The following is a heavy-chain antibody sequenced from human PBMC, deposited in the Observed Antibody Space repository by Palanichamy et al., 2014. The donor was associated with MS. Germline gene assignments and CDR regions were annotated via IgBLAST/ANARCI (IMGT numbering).Heavy chain of an antibody. CDR3: AKGEEWRADFEH. CDR2: ISYDGSNK. CDR1: GFTFSPYG. V-gene: IGHV3-30*18. J-gene: IGHJ4*02. Sequence: QVQLVESGGAVVQPGRSLRLSCAASGFTFSPYGMHWVRQAPGKGLQWVAAISYDGSNKYYTDSVKGRFTISRDNSKNTLYLQMNRLRVEDTAVYYCAKGEEWRADFEHWGQGALVTVAS. D-gene: IGHD3-3*01.